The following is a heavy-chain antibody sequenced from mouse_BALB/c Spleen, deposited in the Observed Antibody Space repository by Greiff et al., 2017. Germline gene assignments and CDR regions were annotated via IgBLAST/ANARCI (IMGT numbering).Heavy chain of an antibody. Sequence: EVQGVESGGGLVQPGGSRKLSCAASGFTFSSFGMHWVRQAPEKGLEWVAYISSGSSTIYYADTVKGRFTISRDNPKNTLFLQMTSLRSEDTAMYYCARSDGYYRYAMDYWGQGTSVTVSS. CDR1: GFTFSSFG. D-gene: IGHD2-3*01. V-gene: IGHV5-17*02. J-gene: IGHJ4*01. CDR2: ISSGSSTI. CDR3: ARSDGYYRYAMDY.